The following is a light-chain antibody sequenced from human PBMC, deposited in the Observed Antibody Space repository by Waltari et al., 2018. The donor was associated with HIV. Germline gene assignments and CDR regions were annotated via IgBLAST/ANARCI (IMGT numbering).Light chain of an antibody. V-gene: IGKV2-28*01. J-gene: IGKJ5*01. CDR2: LGS. Sequence: IVMTQSPLSLPVTPGEPASISCRSSQSLLHSNGYNYLDWYLQKPGQSPQVLMYLGSSRASGVPDRFSGSGSGIDFTLKISRVEAEDVGLYYCMQALQTPITFGQGTRLEIK. CDR3: MQALQTPIT. CDR1: QSLLHSNGYNY.